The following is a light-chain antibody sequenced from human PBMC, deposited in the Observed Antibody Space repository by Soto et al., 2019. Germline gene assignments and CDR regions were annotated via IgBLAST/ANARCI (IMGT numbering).Light chain of an antibody. Sequence: EIVMTQSPATLSVSPGERATLSCRASQSVSSNLAWYQQKPGQAPRLLIHGASTRATGIPARFSGSGSGTEFTLTISSLQSEDFAVYYCHQYYSWPRGTFGQGTKV. J-gene: IGKJ1*01. V-gene: IGKV3-15*01. CDR3: HQYYSWPRGT. CDR1: QSVSSN. CDR2: GAS.